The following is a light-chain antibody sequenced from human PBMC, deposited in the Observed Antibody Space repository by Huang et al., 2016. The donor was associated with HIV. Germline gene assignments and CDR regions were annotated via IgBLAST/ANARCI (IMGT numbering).Light chain of an antibody. Sequence: DIQMTQSPSSLSASVGDGVTITCRASQDISNSLAWYQQKPGKAPKLLIYAASTWQSGVPSRFGGSGSGTDFTLTISSLQPEDVATYYCQKYNSAPLTFGGGTKVEIK. J-gene: IGKJ4*01. CDR1: QDISNS. V-gene: IGKV1-27*01. CDR3: QKYNSAPLT. CDR2: AAS.